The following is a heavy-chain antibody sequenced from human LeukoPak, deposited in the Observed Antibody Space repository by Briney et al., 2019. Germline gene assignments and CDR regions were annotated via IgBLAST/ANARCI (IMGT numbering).Heavy chain of an antibody. Sequence: GGSLRLSCAASGFTFSGSAIHWVRQASGKGLEWVGHIRSEANTYAATYTASLKGRFTISRDDSKNTAYLQMNSLKTEDTAVYYCTRQLGELLSGTLYYYYLDVWGKGTTVTVSS. CDR2: IRSEANTYAA. J-gene: IGHJ6*03. CDR1: GFTFSGSA. D-gene: IGHD3-10*01. CDR3: TRQLGELLSGTLYYYYLDV. V-gene: IGHV3-73*01.